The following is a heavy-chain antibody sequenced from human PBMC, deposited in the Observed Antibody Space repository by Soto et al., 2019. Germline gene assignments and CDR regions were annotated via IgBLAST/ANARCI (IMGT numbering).Heavy chain of an antibody. Sequence: QVQLVQSGAEVKKPGSSVKVSCKASGGTFSSYAISWVRQAPGQGLEWMGGIIPIFGTANYAQKCQGRVTNTADKSTSTAYMELSSLRSEDTAVYYCASGEPHGGSYYGSLDYWGQGTLVTVSS. V-gene: IGHV1-69*06. CDR3: ASGEPHGGSYYGSLDY. CDR1: GGTFSSYA. D-gene: IGHD1-26*01. CDR2: IIPIFGTA. J-gene: IGHJ4*02.